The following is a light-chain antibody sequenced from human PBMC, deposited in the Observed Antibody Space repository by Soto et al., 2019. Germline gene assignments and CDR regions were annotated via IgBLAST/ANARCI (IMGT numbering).Light chain of an antibody. CDR1: QSVSSN. Sequence: EIVMTQSPATLSVSPGERATLSCRASQSVSSNLAWYQQKPGQAPRLLIYGASTRATGIPARFSGSGSGTEFTLTISSLQSEDFATYYCQQLSYYPRTFGQGTKLEIK. CDR2: GAS. CDR3: QQLSYYPRT. V-gene: IGKV3-15*01. J-gene: IGKJ2*01.